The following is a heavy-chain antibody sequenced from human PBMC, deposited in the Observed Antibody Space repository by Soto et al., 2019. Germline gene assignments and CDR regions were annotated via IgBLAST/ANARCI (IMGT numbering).Heavy chain of an antibody. CDR2: IFLSSSYI. CDR3: ARVPYGGSYWREFDY. V-gene: IGHV3-21*01. Sequence: GGSLRLACAPSGFTFISYSMNWVRQAPGKGLEWVSSIFLSSSYIYYADSVKGRFTISRDNAKNSLYLQMNSRRADDTAVYYCARVPYGGSYWREFDYWGQGTLVTVSS. J-gene: IGHJ4*02. D-gene: IGHD1-26*01. CDR1: GFTFISYS.